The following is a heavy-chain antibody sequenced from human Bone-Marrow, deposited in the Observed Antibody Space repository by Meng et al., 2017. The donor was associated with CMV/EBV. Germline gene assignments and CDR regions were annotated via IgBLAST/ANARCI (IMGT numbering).Heavy chain of an antibody. Sequence: GGSLRLSCAASGFTFSSYAMHWVRQAPGKGLEWVAVISYDGSNKYYADSVKGRFTISRDNSKNTLYLQMNSLRAEDTAVYYCARDYYDILTGYYNYYYGMDVWGQGTTVTVSS. CDR1: GFTFSSYA. CDR2: ISYDGSNK. J-gene: IGHJ6*02. CDR3: ARDYYDILTGYYNYYYGMDV. V-gene: IGHV3-30-3*01. D-gene: IGHD3-9*01.